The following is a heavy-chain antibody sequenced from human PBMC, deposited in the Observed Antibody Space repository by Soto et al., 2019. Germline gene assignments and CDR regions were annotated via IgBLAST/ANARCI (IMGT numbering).Heavy chain of an antibody. D-gene: IGHD3-10*01. CDR1: GGSISRGGHY. V-gene: IGHV4-31*03. J-gene: IGHJ6*02. CDR2: SFYSGTT. Sequence: SETLSLTCSVSGGSISRGGHYWGWIRQRPGKGLEWIGYSFYSGTTYYNPSLKSRVAISVDTSKNQFSLKLTSVTVADTAVYFCAREGRGGSEGYYYGMDVWGQGTTVTVSS. CDR3: AREGRGGSEGYYYGMDV.